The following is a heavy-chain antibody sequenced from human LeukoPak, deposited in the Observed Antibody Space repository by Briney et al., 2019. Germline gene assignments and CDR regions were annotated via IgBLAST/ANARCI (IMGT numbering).Heavy chain of an antibody. CDR3: AKDDSSNPWS. D-gene: IGHD6-13*01. CDR2: ISYDGSNK. J-gene: IGHJ4*02. Sequence: GGSLRLSCAASGFTFSSYGMHWVRQAPGKGLEWVAVISYDGSNKYYADSVKGRFTISRDNSKNTLYLQMNSLRAEDTAVYYCAKDDSSNPWSWGQGTLVTVSS. V-gene: IGHV3-30*18. CDR1: GFTFSSYG.